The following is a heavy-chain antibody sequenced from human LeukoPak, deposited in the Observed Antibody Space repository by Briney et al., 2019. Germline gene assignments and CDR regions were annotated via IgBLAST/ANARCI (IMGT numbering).Heavy chain of an antibody. D-gene: IGHD5-12*01. CDR1: GGSFSGYY. V-gene: IGHV4-34*01. Sequence: PSETLSLTCAVYGGSFSGYYWSWIRQPPGKGLEWIGEINHSGSTNYNPSLKSRVTISVDTSKNQFSLKLSSVTAADTAVYYCARRGYPGAFDIWGQGTMVTVSS. CDR2: INHSGST. J-gene: IGHJ3*02. CDR3: ARRGYPGAFDI.